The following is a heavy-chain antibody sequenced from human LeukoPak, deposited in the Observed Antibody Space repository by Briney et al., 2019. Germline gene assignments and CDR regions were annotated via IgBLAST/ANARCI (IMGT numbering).Heavy chain of an antibody. V-gene: IGHV4-39*01. D-gene: IGHD2-15*01. Sequence: SETLSLTCTVSGGSISRGTYYWGWIRQPPGKGLEWLGSIYYSGSTHHNPSLKSRGTISVDTSKNEFSLKLTSVTAADTAVYYCARGQGYCSGGSCYSSPNYYYYYMDVWGKGTTVTVSS. CDR2: IYYSGST. CDR1: GGSISRGTYY. J-gene: IGHJ6*03. CDR3: ARGQGYCSGGSCYSSPNYYYYYMDV.